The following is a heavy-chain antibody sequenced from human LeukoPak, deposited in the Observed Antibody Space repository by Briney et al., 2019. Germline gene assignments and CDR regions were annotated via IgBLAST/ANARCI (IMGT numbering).Heavy chain of an antibody. CDR3: ARDYDPYGPQVATIGFFDY. D-gene: IGHD5-12*01. CDR2: IYTSGST. CDR1: GGSISSYY. Sequence: SETLSLTCTVSGGSISSYYWSWIRQPAGKGLEWIGRIYTSGSTNYNPSLKSRVTMSVDTSKNQFSLKLSSVTAADTAVYYCARDYDPYGPQVATIGFFDYWGQGTLVTVSS. V-gene: IGHV4-4*07. J-gene: IGHJ4*02.